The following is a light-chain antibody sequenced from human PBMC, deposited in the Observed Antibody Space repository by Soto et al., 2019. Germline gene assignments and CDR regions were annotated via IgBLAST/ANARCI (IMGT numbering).Light chain of an antibody. CDR2: GAS. J-gene: IGKJ1*01. Sequence: EIVMTQSPATLSVSPGERATLSCRASQSVSRNLAWYQQTPGQAPMLLSYGASTRVTGIPARFSGSWSAIAFTLTLTSLQSQDFSVSYCKQYNNWPPWTFGQGTKVEIQ. CDR3: KQYNNWPPWT. V-gene: IGKV3-15*01. CDR1: QSVSRN.